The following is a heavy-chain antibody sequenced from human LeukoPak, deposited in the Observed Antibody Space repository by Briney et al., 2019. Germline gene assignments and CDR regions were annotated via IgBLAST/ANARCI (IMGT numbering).Heavy chain of an antibody. Sequence: GGSLRLSCAASGFTFSSYAMSWVRQAPGKGLEWVSAISGSGGSTYYADSVKGRFTISRDNSKNTLYLQMNSLRAEDTAVYYCARDLGALSSYGMDVWGQGTTVTVSS. J-gene: IGHJ6*02. D-gene: IGHD3-10*02. V-gene: IGHV3-23*01. CDR3: ARDLGALSSYGMDV. CDR2: ISGSGGST. CDR1: GFTFSSYA.